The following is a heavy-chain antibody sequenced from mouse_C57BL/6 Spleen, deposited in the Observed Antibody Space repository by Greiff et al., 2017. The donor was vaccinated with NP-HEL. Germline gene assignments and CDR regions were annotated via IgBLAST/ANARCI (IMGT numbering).Heavy chain of an antibody. CDR3: ARPSTMVTTGPWFAY. CDR2: IDPSDSYT. J-gene: IGHJ3*01. CDR1: GYTFTSYW. Sequence: QVQLQQPGAELVMPGASVKLSCKASGYTFTSYWMHWVKQRPGQGLEWIGEIDPSDSYTNYNQKFKGKSTLTVDKSSSTAYMQLSSLTSEDSAVYYCARPSTMVTTGPWFAYWGQGTLVTVSA. V-gene: IGHV1-69*01. D-gene: IGHD2-2*01.